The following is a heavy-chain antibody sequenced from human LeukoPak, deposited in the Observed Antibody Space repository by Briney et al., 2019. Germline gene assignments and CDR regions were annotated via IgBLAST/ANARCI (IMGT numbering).Heavy chain of an antibody. CDR2: ISGSGGST. CDR3: AKDRSSGYSYGDH. CDR1: GFTFSSYA. J-gene: IGHJ4*02. Sequence: GGSLRLSCAASGFTFSSYAMSWVRQAPGKGLEWVSAISGSGGSTYYADSVKGRFTITRDNSKNTLYLQMNSLRAEDTAVYYCAKDRSSGYSYGDHWGQGTLVSVSS. V-gene: IGHV3-23*01. D-gene: IGHD5-18*01.